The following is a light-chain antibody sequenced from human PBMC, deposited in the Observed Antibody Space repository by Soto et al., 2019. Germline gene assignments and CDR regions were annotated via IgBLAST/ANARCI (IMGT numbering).Light chain of an antibody. Sequence: EGVLTQSPGTLSLSPGERATLSCRASQSVSSSYLAWYQQKPGQAPRLLISGASSRATGIPDRFSGSGSGTDFTLTISRLEPEDFAVYYCQQYGSSLGTFGQGTKLEIK. CDR3: QQYGSSLGT. J-gene: IGKJ2*01. CDR2: GAS. V-gene: IGKV3-20*01. CDR1: QSVSSSY.